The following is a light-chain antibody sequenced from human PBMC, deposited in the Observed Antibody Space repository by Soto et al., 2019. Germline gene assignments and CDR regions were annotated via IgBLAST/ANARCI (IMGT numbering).Light chain of an antibody. J-gene: IGKJ4*01. CDR3: QQYGEPPVA. CDR1: QDISTY. V-gene: IGKV1-33*01. Sequence: DVQMTQSPSSLSASVGDRVTITCQASQDISTYVNWYQQKSGKAPRFLIYDASKLETGVSSRFSGSGSGTKFTLTISSLQPEDFATYYCQQYGEPPVAFGGGTKVDIK. CDR2: DAS.